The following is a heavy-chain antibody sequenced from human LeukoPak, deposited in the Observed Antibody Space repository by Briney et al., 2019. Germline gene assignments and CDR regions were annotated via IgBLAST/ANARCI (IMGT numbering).Heavy chain of an antibody. J-gene: IGHJ4*02. V-gene: IGHV3-7*03. Sequence: GGSLRLSCAASGFTFSSYWMSWVRQAPGKGLEGVANIKHDGSEKYYVDSVKGRSTISRDNAKNSLYLQMNSLRVEDTAVYYCARRVAFGEYFEYWGQGTLVTVSS. CDR3: ARRVAFGEYFEY. CDR1: GFTFSSYW. D-gene: IGHD3-10*01. CDR2: IKHDGSEK.